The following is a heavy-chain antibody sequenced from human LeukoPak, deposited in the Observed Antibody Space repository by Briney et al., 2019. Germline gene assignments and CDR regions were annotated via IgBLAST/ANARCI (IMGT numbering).Heavy chain of an antibody. V-gene: IGHV3-30*02. CDR2: IRYDGSNK. Sequence: GGSLRLSCAASGFTFSSYGMHWVRQAPGKGLEWVAFIRYDGSNKYYADSVKGRFTISRDNSKNTLYLQMNSLRAEDTAVYYCAKDSLGGYRYNGFFDYWGQGTLVTVSS. D-gene: IGHD5-18*01. CDR3: AKDSLGGYRYNGFFDY. CDR1: GFTFSSYG. J-gene: IGHJ4*02.